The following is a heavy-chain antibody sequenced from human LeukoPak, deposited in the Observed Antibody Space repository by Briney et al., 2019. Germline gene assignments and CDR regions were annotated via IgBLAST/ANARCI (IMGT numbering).Heavy chain of an antibody. CDR1: GFTFDDYG. J-gene: IGHJ4*02. V-gene: IGHV3-20*04. Sequence: GGSLRLSCAASGFTFDDYGMSWVRQAPGKGLEWVSGINWNGGSTGYADSVKGRFTISRDNAKNSLYLQMNSLRAEDTALYYCARYGSGSYSLYYFDCWGQGTLVTVSA. CDR3: ARYGSGSYSLYYFDC. D-gene: IGHD3-10*01. CDR2: INWNGGST.